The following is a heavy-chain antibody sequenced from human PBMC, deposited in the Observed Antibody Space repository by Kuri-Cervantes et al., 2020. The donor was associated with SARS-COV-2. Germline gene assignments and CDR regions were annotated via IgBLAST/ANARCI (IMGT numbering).Heavy chain of an antibody. D-gene: IGHD3-10*01. CDR3: AREPSGLLWFGEWNY. CDR1: GGSISSGGYS. CDR2: IYHSGST. Sequence: SQTLSLTCAVSGGSISSGGYSWSWIRQPPGKGLEWIGYIYHSGSTYYNPSLKSRVTISVDRSKNQFSLKLSSVTAADTAVYYCAREPSGLLWFGEWNYWGQGTLVTVSS. V-gene: IGHV4-30-2*01. J-gene: IGHJ4*02.